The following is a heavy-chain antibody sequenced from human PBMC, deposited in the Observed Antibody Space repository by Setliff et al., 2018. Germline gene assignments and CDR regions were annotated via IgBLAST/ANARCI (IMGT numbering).Heavy chain of an antibody. J-gene: IGHJ5*02. V-gene: IGHV3-7*03. CDR3: ARDPNGDYVGAFDP. CDR2: IMTDGSGK. D-gene: IGHD4-17*01. CDR1: GDSFSDYY. Sequence: LRRTLSLTCAVYGDSFSDYYWSWLRQPPGKGLEWVAMIMTDGSGKYYVDSVEGRFTISRDNSGNTLYLLMNSLRGEDTASYYCARDPNGDYVGAFDPWGQGIRVTVSS.